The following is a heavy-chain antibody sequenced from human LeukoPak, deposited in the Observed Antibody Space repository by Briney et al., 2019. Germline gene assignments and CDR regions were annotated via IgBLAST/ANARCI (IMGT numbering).Heavy chain of an antibody. CDR2: TDSSGYTT. V-gene: IGHV3-23*01. J-gene: IGHJ4*02. D-gene: IGHD2-21*01. CDR1: GFTFSSYG. Sequence: GGSLRLSCAASGFTFSSYGMSWVRQAPGKGLEWVSATDSSGYTTYYADSVKGRFTMSRDNARNSLDLHMSSLGAEDTAVYYCAREGDGSRYYFDYWGQGILVTVSS. CDR3: AREGDGSRYYFDY.